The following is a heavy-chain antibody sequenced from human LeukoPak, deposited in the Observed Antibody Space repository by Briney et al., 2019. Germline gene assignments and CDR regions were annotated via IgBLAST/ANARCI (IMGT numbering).Heavy chain of an antibody. CDR1: GFTFDDYA. V-gene: IGHV3-9*01. Sequence: PGRSLRLSCAASGFTFDDYAMHWVRQAPGKGLEWVSGISWNSGSIGYADSVKGRFTISRDNAKNSLYLRMNSLRAEDTALYYCAKDISTTVTGIDYWGQGTLVTVSS. CDR2: ISWNSGSI. J-gene: IGHJ4*02. D-gene: IGHD4-17*01. CDR3: AKDISTTVTGIDY.